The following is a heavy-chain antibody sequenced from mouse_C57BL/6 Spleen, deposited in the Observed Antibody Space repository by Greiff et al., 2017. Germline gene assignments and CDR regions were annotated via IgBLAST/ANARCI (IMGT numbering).Heavy chain of an antibody. J-gene: IGHJ2*01. Sequence: VQLQQSGAELVKPGASVKLSCKASGYTFTSYWMHWVKQRPGQGLEWIGMIHPNSGSTNYNEKFKSKATLTVDTSSSTAYMQLSSLTSEDSAVYYRARWGDGYGSSCYWGQGTTLTVAS. CDR1: GYTFTSYW. CDR3: ARWGDGYGSSCY. CDR2: IHPNSGST. V-gene: IGHV1-64*01. D-gene: IGHD1-1*01.